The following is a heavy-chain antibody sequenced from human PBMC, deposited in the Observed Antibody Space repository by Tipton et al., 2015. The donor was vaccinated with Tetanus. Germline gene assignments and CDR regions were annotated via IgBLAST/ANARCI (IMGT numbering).Heavy chain of an antibody. Sequence: SLRLSCAASGFTFSNYYMSWIRQAPGKGLEWVSHISSSGHTKYDADSLKGRFTISRDNAKNTLYLQMNSLRAEGTAVYFCARGLIDYFDYWGRGTLVTVSS. CDR2: ISSSGHTK. V-gene: IGHV3-11*01. CDR1: GFTFSNYY. D-gene: IGHD2-21*01. J-gene: IGHJ4*02. CDR3: ARGLIDYFDY.